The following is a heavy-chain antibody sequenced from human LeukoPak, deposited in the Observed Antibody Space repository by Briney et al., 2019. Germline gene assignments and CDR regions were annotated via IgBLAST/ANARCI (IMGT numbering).Heavy chain of an antibody. J-gene: IGHJ4*02. Sequence: SETLSLTCTVSGGSISSYYWSWIRQPPGKGLEWIGYIYYSGSTNYNPSLKSRVTISVDTSKNQFSLKLSSVTAADTAVYYCARRGPWAYYFDYWGQGTLVTVSS. V-gene: IGHV4-59*08. CDR3: ARRGPWAYYFDY. CDR1: GGSISSYY. CDR2: IYYSGST. D-gene: IGHD3-10*01.